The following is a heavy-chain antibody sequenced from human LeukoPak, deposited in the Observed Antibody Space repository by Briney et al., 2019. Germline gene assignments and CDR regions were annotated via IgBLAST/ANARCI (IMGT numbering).Heavy chain of an antibody. V-gene: IGHV4-59*01. CDR2: IYYTGRT. CDR1: GGSISTYY. Sequence: TPSETLSLTCSVSGGSISTYYWSWIRQPPGKGLEWIGYIYYTGRTNYSPSLKSRVTISVDTSKNQFSLKLSSVTAADTAVYYCARTRDYYDSSGYSNWFDPWGQGTLVTVSS. J-gene: IGHJ5*02. D-gene: IGHD3-22*01. CDR3: ARTRDYYDSSGYSNWFDP.